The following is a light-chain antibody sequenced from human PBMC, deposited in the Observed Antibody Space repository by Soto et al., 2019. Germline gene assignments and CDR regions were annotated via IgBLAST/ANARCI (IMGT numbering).Light chain of an antibody. J-gene: IGLJ1*01. V-gene: IGLV2-14*03. CDR1: SSDVGAYDY. CDR3: RSYTSSSTRV. Sequence: QSVLTQPASVSGSPGQSITISCTGTSSDVGAYDYVSWYQRHPDKAPKLMIYEVSNRPSGVSNRFSGSKSVNTATLTISGLQTEDETDYYCRSYTSSSTRVFGTGTRSPS. CDR2: EVS.